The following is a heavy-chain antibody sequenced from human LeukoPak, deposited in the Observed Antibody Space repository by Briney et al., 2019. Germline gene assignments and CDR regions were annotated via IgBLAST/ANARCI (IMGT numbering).Heavy chain of an antibody. V-gene: IGHV3-7*03. D-gene: IGHD3-22*01. CDR1: GFTFNIYW. Sequence: GGSLRLSCAASGFTFNIYWMAWVRQAPGKGLEWVANIEQDGSTKYYADSVKGRFTISRDNAKNSLYLQMNSLRAEDTALYYCAKTYDSSGYYYAAFDYWGQGTLVTVSS. CDR2: IEQDGSTK. CDR3: AKTYDSSGYYYAAFDY. J-gene: IGHJ4*02.